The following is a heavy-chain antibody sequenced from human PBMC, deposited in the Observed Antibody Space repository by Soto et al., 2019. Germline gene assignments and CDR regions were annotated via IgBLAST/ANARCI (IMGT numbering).Heavy chain of an antibody. D-gene: IGHD4-17*01. V-gene: IGHV5-51*01. CDR2: IHPGDSDT. Sequence: PGESLKISCVGSGFSFSRYTVGWVRQVPGKGLEWMGVIHPGDSDTIYSPSFQGQVTISADKSISTAYLQWSSLKASDTAMYYCTLSYGDSYYYYYGMDVWGQGTTVTASS. J-gene: IGHJ6*02. CDR1: GFSFSRYT. CDR3: TLSYGDSYYYYYGMDV.